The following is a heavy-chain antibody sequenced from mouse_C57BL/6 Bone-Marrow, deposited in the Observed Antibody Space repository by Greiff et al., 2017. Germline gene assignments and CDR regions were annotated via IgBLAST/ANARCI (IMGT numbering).Heavy chain of an antibody. CDR3: ARDEYYYGGFDY. CDR2: IYPGGGYT. J-gene: IGHJ2*01. Sequence: LQESGAELVRPGTSVKMSCKASGYTFTNYWIGWAKQRPGHGLEWIGDIYPGGGYTNYNEKFKGKATLTADKSSSTAYMQFSSLTSEGSAIYYCARDEYYYGGFDYWGQGTTLTVSS. D-gene: IGHD1-1*01. V-gene: IGHV1-63*01. CDR1: GYTFTNYW.